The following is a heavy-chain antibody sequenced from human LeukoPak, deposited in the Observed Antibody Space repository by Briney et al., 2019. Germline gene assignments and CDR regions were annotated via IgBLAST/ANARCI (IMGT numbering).Heavy chain of an antibody. Sequence: GGSLRLSCAASGFTFSSYAMHWVRQAPGKGLEWVAVISYDGSNKYYADSVKGRFTISRDNSKNTLYLQMNSLRAEDTAVYYCANDRGYSFDYWGQGTLVTVSS. CDR1: GFTFSSYA. J-gene: IGHJ4*02. CDR2: ISYDGSNK. V-gene: IGHV3-30-3*02. CDR3: ANDRGYSFDY. D-gene: IGHD3-22*01.